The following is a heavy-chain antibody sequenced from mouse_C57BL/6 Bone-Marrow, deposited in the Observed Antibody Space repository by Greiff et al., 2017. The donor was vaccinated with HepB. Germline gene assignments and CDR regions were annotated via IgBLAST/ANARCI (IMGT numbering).Heavy chain of an antibody. CDR1: GYTFTTYP. CDR3: AILLYYYGSSYDYAMDY. Sequence: VQLQQSGAELVKPGASVKMSCKASGYTFTTYPIEWMKQNHGKSLEWIGNFHPYNDDTKYNEKFKGKATLTVEKSSSTVYLELIRLTSDDSSVYYCAILLYYYGSSYDYAMDYWGQGTSVTVSS. CDR2: FHPYNDDT. J-gene: IGHJ4*01. D-gene: IGHD1-1*01. V-gene: IGHV1-47*01.